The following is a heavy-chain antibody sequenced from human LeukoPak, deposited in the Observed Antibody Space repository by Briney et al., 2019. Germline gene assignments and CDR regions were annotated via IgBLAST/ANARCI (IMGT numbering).Heavy chain of an antibody. CDR1: GFTFSTYG. Sequence: GGSLRLSCAASGFTFSTYGMNWVRQAPGKGLEWVSYISSSTTTIKYADSVRGRFTISRDNAKNSLYLEMNSLRAEDTAVYYCAKTGGVVVVAATYYWGQGTLVTVSS. D-gene: IGHD2-15*01. V-gene: IGHV3-48*04. CDR3: AKTGGVVVVAATYY. CDR2: ISSSTTTI. J-gene: IGHJ4*02.